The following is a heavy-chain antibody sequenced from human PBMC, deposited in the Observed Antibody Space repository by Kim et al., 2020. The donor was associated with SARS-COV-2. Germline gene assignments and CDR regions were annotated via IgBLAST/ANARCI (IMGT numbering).Heavy chain of an antibody. J-gene: IGHJ4*02. V-gene: IGHV3-30*04. CDR2: ISYDGSNK. CDR3: ARGGYSGYDYAFDY. Sequence: GGSLRLSCAASGFTFSSYAMHWVRQAPGKGLEWVAVISYDGSNKYYADSVKGRFTISRDNSKNTLYLQMNSLRAEDTAVYYCARGGYSGYDYAFDYWGQGTLVTVSS. CDR1: GFTFSSYA. D-gene: IGHD5-12*01.